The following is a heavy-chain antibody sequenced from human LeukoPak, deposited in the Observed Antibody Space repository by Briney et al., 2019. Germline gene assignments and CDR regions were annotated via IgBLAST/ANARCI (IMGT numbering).Heavy chain of an antibody. CDR1: GFTFRNYW. CDR2: INSDGSNT. CDR3: ARDLLWSGEEFDY. D-gene: IGHD3-10*01. J-gene: IGHJ4*02. Sequence: GGSLRLSCAASGFTFRNYWMHWVRQAPGRGLVWVSRINSDGSNTRYADSVKGRFTISRDNAKKTLYLQMSSLRAEDTAAYYCARDLLWSGEEFDYWGQGTLVTVSS. V-gene: IGHV3-74*01.